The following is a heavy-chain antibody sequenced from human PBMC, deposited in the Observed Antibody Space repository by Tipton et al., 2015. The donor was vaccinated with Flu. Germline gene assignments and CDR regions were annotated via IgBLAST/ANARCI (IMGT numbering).Heavy chain of an antibody. Sequence: TLSLTCAVYGGSFSGYYWSWIRQPPGKGLEWIGEINHSGSTNYNPSLKSRVTISVDTSKNQFSLKLSSVTAADTAVYYCARGLLELGWVGYYDSSGYRYFDYWGQGTLVTVSS. J-gene: IGHJ4*02. CDR2: INHSGST. CDR1: GGSFSGYY. D-gene: IGHD3-22*01. V-gene: IGHV4-34*01. CDR3: ARGLLELGWVGYYDSSGYRYFDY.